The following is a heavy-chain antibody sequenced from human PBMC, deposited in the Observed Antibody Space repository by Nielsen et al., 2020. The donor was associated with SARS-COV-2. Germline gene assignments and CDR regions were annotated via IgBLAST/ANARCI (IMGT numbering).Heavy chain of an antibody. D-gene: IGHD5-24*01. J-gene: IGHJ4*02. V-gene: IGHV1-46*01. CDR2: IIPIFRTT. CDR3: ARDQISRDGYIPNSYYFDY. Sequence: WVRQAPGQGLEWMGHIIPIFRTTNYAPKFQGRVTMTRDTSTSTVYMELSSLRSEDTAVYYCARDQISRDGYIPNSYYFDYWGQGTLVTVSS.